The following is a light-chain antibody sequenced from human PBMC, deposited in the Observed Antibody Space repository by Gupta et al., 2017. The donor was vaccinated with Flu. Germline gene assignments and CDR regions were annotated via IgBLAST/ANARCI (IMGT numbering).Light chain of an antibody. Sequence: WIASHGDVGGCKYVNWYQQHPGKAPKLVLYEVSSRPSGVTDRFSGSKSGNTASLTITGLQAEEEADYYCSSETSSSTPRLFGGGTKLTVL. CDR1: HGDVGGCKY. J-gene: IGLJ2*01. CDR3: SSETSSSTPRL. V-gene: IGLV2-14*01. CDR2: EVS.